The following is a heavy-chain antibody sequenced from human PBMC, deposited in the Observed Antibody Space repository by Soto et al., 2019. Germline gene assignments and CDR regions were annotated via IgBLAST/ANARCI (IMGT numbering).Heavy chain of an antibody. CDR2: FDPEDGET. CDR1: GYTLTELS. Sequence: GASVKVSCKVSGYTLTELSMHGVRQAPGKGLEWMGGFDPEDGETIDAQKFQGRVTITADKFTGTAYMELTRLRSDDTAVYYCAGDPDSHYNDSHAYSYPWGQATLVTVS. CDR3: AGDPDSHYNDSHAYSYP. J-gene: IGHJ5*02. V-gene: IGHV1-24*01. D-gene: IGHD3-22*01.